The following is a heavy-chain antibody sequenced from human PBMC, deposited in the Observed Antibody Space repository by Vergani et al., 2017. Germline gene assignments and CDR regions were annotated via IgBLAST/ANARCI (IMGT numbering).Heavy chain of an antibody. J-gene: IGHJ3*02. CDR3: ARDLFSSSSWYLQGAFDI. V-gene: IGHV3-48*01. D-gene: IGHD6-13*01. CDR1: GFNFSSYS. CDR2: ISSSSSTI. Sequence: EVQLVESGGGLVQPGGSLRLSCAASGFNFSSYSMNWVRQAPGKGLEWVSYISSSSSTIYYADSVKGRFTISRDNAKNSLYLQMNSLRAEDTAVYYCARDLFSSSSWYLQGAFDIWGQGTMVTVSS.